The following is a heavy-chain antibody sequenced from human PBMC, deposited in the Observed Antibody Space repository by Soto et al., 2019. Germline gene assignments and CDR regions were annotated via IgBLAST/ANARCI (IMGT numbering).Heavy chain of an antibody. CDR1: GGSFSGYY. CDR2: INHSGST. Sequence: SETLSLTCAVYGGSFSGYYWSWIRQPPGKGLEWIGEINHSGSTNYNPSLKSRVTISVDTSKNQFSLKLRSVTATDTAMYYCARQSRHIVVVTAIMSGFDLWGQGTMVTVSS. V-gene: IGHV4-34*01. J-gene: IGHJ3*01. CDR3: ARQSRHIVVVTAIMSGFDL. D-gene: IGHD2-21*02.